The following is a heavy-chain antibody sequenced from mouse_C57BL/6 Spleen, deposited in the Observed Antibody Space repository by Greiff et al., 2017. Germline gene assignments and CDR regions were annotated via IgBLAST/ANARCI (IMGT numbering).Heavy chain of an antibody. V-gene: IGHV1-81*01. CDR1: GYTFTSYG. CDR3: AGGGNYGY. J-gene: IGHJ2*01. Sequence: QVQLQQSGAELARPGASVKLSCKASGYTFTSYGISWVKQRTGQGLEWIGESYPRSGNTYYNEKYKGKATLTADKSSSTASMELRSLTSEDSAVYFCAGGGNYGYWGQGTTLTVSS. CDR2: SYPRSGNT. D-gene: IGHD2-1*01.